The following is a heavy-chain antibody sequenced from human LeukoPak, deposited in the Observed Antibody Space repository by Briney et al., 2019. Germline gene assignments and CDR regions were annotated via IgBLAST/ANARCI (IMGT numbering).Heavy chain of an antibody. D-gene: IGHD2-15*01. CDR1: GFTVGTYW. CDR2: IDRDGTTK. Sequence: GGSLRLSCAASGFTVGTYWMSWVRQAPGKGLEWVANIDRDGTTKFYLDSLEGRFTISRDNAKNSLYLQGNSLRVEDTAVYYCARDGGYCEGITCPGDLWSQGALVAVSS. V-gene: IGHV3-7*03. CDR3: ARDGGYCEGITCPGDL. J-gene: IGHJ5*02.